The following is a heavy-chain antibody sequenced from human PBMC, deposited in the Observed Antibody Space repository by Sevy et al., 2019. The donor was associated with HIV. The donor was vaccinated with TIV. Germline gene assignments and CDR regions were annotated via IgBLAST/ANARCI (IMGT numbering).Heavy chain of an antibody. V-gene: IGHV3-7*01. J-gene: IGHJ4*02. CDR1: GFTLSSYS. D-gene: IGHD6-13*01. Sequence: GGSLRLSCAASGFTLSSYSMNWVRQAPGKGLEWVANIKQDGSVKYYVDSVKGRFTISRDNARNLLYLQMNSLRAEDTALYYCVRAIAADGSFWGQGTLVTVSS. CDR3: VRAIAADGSF. CDR2: IKQDGSVK.